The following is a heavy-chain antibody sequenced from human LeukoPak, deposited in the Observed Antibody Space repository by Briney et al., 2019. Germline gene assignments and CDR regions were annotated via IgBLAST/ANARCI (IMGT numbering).Heavy chain of an antibody. J-gene: IGHJ4*02. Sequence: PGGSLRLSCVASGFTFSSDAMGWVRQAPGKGLEWVSGISGSGGSTYYADSVKGRFTISRDNSKNTLYLQMNSLRVEDTAVYYCAKDRGRTWVQVANWGQGTLVTVSS. CDR2: ISGSGGST. CDR1: GFTFSSDA. D-gene: IGHD2-15*01. V-gene: IGHV3-23*01. CDR3: AKDRGRTWVQVAN.